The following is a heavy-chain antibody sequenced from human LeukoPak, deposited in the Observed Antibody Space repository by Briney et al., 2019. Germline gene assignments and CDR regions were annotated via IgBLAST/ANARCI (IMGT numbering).Heavy chain of an antibody. D-gene: IGHD4-17*01. CDR2: ISTCNGNT. V-gene: IGHV1-18*01. J-gene: IGHJ5*02. CDR1: GYTFTSYG. CDR3: ARGGGSPTGGWFDP. Sequence: ASVKVSCKASGYTFTSYGISWVRQAPGQGLEWRGWISTCNGNTNYAQKLHGRVTMTTDTSTSTHYMELRSLRSDDTAVYYCARGGGSPTGGWFDPWGQGTVVTVSS.